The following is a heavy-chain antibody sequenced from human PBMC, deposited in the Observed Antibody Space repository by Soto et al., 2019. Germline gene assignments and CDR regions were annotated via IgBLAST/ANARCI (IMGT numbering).Heavy chain of an antibody. CDR1: GFAFNNAW. Sequence: GGSLRVSCATSGFAFNNAWMNWVRQAPGKGLEWVGRIKSESDGGTTDYAAPVKGRFTISRDDSKNTLHLHMNSLNTEDTAIYYCATGLSTGDRWGQGTRVTVSS. J-gene: IGHJ5*02. CDR2: IKSESDGGTT. V-gene: IGHV3-15*07. CDR3: ATGLSTGDR.